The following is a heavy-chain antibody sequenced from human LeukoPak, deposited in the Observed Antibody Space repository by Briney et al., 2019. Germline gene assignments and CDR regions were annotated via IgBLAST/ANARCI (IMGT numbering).Heavy chain of an antibody. Sequence: TGGSLRLSCAASGFTVSSNYMSWVRQAPGKGLEWVSVIYSGGSTYYADSVKGRFTISRDNSKNTLYLQMNSLRAEDTAVHYCASTHDSSVYYYGMDVWGQGTTVTVSS. J-gene: IGHJ6*02. CDR3: ASTHDSSVYYYGMDV. CDR2: IYSGGST. D-gene: IGHD3-22*01. V-gene: IGHV3-66*01. CDR1: GFTVSSNY.